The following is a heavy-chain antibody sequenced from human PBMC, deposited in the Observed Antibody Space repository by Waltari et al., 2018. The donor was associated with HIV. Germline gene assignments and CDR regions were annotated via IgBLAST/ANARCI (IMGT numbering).Heavy chain of an antibody. Sequence: EVQLLESGGGLVQPGGSLRLSCAASGFTFSSYAMSWVRQAPGKGLEWVSAMSGSGGSTYYADSVKGRFTISRDNSKNTLYLQMNSLRAEDTAVYYCAKRLSIWGSYGGWGQGTLVTVSS. CDR2: MSGSGGST. J-gene: IGHJ4*02. CDR1: GFTFSSYA. D-gene: IGHD3-16*01. CDR3: AKRLSIWGSYGG. V-gene: IGHV3-23*01.